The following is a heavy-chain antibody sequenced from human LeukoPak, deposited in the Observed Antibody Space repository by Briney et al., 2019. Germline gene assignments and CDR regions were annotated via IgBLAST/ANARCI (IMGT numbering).Heavy chain of an antibody. CDR3: AKSSSWTDDYFDY. Sequence: GGSLRLSCAASGFTFDDYAMHWVRQAPGKGLEWVSGISWNSGSIGYADSVKGRFTISRDNAKNSLYLQMNSLRAEDTALYYCAKSSSWTDDYFDYWGQGTLVTVSS. CDR1: GFTFDDYA. V-gene: IGHV3-9*01. D-gene: IGHD6-13*01. J-gene: IGHJ4*02. CDR2: ISWNSGSI.